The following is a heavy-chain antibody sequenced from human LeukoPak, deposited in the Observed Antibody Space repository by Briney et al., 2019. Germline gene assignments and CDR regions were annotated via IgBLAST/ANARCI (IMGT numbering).Heavy chain of an antibody. CDR1: GFTFSDYW. CDR2: IIQDGSDK. CDR3: AKNYGGKRGVFDY. Sequence: RPGGSLRLSCAASGFTFSDYWMSWVRQAPGKELEWVANIIQDGSDKYYMDSVKGRFTISRDNAKNSLYLQMNSLRAEDTAVYYCAKNYGGKRGVFDYWGQGTLVTVSS. J-gene: IGHJ4*02. D-gene: IGHD4-23*01. V-gene: IGHV3-7*01.